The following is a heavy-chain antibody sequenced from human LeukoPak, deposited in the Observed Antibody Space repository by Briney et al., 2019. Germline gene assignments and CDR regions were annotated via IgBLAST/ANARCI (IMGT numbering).Heavy chain of an antibody. D-gene: IGHD3-10*01. V-gene: IGHV1-2*02. CDR3: AFLWFGESEGVNWFDP. CDR2: INPNSGGT. Sequence: ASVKVSCKASGYTFTGYYMHWVRQAPGQGLEWMGWINPNSGGTNYAQKFQGRVTMTRDTSISIAYMELSRLRSDDTAVYYCAFLWFGESEGVNWFDPWGQGTLVTVSS. J-gene: IGHJ5*02. CDR1: GYTFTGYY.